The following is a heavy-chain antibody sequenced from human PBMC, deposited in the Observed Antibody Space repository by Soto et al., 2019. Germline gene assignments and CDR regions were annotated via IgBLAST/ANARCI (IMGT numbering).Heavy chain of an antibody. Sequence: SETLSLTCTVSGGSISSSSYYWGWIRQPPGKGLERIGSIYYSGSTYYNPSLKSRVTISVDTSKNQFSLKLSSVTAADTAVYYCARHSGSYYYYYGMDVWGQGTTVTVSS. J-gene: IGHJ6*02. CDR1: GGSISSSSYY. CDR2: IYYSGST. CDR3: ARHSGSYYYYYGMDV. D-gene: IGHD1-26*01. V-gene: IGHV4-39*01.